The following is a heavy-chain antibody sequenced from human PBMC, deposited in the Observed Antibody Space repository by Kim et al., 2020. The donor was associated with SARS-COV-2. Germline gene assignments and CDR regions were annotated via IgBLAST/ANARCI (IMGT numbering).Heavy chain of an antibody. D-gene: IGHD5-12*01. J-gene: IGHJ4*02. CDR2: IAHDGSNK. V-gene: IGHV3-30*03. Sequence: GGSLRLSCVASGFTFSSYGMHWVRQAPGKGLEWVAVIAHDGSNKFYGDFVKGRFTISRDNSKSTMYLQMSGLRSEDTGVYYCAHIGSDSVDYWGQGTLVAVSS. CDR3: AHIGSDSVDY. CDR1: GFTFSSYG.